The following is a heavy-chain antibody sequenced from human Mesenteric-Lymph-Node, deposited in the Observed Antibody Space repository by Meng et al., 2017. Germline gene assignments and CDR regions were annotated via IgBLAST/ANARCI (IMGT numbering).Heavy chain of an antibody. Sequence: ASVKVSCKTSGYIFSDYYMHWVRQAPGQGLEWMGWINPNSGGTNFAQKFQGRVSMTRDTSISTAYMELSRLSSDDTAMYYCARDMVRGVRVPDYWGQGTLVTVSS. D-gene: IGHD3-10*01. J-gene: IGHJ4*02. CDR1: GYIFSDYY. CDR2: INPNSGGT. V-gene: IGHV1-2*02. CDR3: ARDMVRGVRVPDY.